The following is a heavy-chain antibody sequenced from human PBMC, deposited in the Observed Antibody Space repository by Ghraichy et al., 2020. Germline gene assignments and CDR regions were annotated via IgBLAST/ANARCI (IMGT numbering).Heavy chain of an antibody. J-gene: IGHJ4*02. V-gene: IGHV3-48*02. CDR2: IRSSSSPI. CDR3: ARAATAVATTWDYYFDY. Sequence: GGSLRLSCAASGFTFSSYSMNWVRQAPGKGLEWVSYIRSSSSPIYYAGSVKGRFTISRDNAKNSLYLQMSSLRDEDTAVYYCARAATAVATTWDYYFDYWGQGTLVTVSS. D-gene: IGHD6-19*01. CDR1: GFTFSSYS.